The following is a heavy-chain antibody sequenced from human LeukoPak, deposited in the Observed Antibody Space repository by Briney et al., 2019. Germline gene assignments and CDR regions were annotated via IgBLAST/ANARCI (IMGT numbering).Heavy chain of an antibody. CDR3: ARGFVVVPAAMSY. V-gene: IGHV1-2*02. D-gene: IGHD2-2*01. CDR1: GYTFTGYC. J-gene: IGHJ4*02. Sequence: EASVKVSCKASGYTFTGYCMHWVRQAPGQGLEWMGWINPNSGGTNYAQKFQGRVTMTRDTSISTAYMELSRLRSDDTAVYYCARGFVVVPAAMSYWGQGTLVTVSS. CDR2: INPNSGGT.